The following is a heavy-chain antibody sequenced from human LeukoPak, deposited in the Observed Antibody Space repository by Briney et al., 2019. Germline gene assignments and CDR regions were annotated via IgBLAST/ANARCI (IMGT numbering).Heavy chain of an antibody. D-gene: IGHD1-1*01. CDR3: TTRRSGTTSFWFDP. CDR2: FDSEDGET. CDR1: GYTLIESS. J-gene: IGHJ5*02. V-gene: IGHV1-24*01. Sequence: ASVKVSCKASGYTLIESSMHWVRQAPGKGLEWMGGFDSEDGETIYAQKFQGRVTMIEDTSTDTAYMELSSLRSEDTAVYYCTTRRSGTTSFWFDPWGQGTLVTVSS.